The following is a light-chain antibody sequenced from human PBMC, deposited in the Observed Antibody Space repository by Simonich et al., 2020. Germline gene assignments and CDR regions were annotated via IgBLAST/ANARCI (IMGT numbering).Light chain of an antibody. CDR3: SSYTSSSTLV. CDR2: DVS. CDR1: NSDVGSYNL. Sequence: QSALTQPASVSGSPGPSITISCTGTNSDVGSYNLVSWYQQHPGKAPKLIIYDVSKRPSGVSNRFSGSKSGNTASRTISGLQAEDEADYYCSSYTSSSTLVFGGGTKLTVL. V-gene: IGLV2-14*02. J-gene: IGLJ3*02.